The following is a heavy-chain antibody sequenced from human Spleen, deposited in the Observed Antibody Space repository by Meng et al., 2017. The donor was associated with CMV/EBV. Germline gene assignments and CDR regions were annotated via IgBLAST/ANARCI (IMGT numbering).Heavy chain of an antibody. V-gene: IGHV1-2*02. CDR3: ARDSGGAYGMDV. CDR2: INPNSGGT. J-gene: IGHJ6*02. CDR1: GGTFSSYA. D-gene: IGHD3-10*01. Sequence: ASVKVSCKTSGGTFSSYAFTWVRQAPGQGLEWMGWINPNSGGTNNAQKFQGRVTMTRDTSISTAYMELSSLRSEDTAVYYCARDSGGAYGMDVWGQGTTVTVSS.